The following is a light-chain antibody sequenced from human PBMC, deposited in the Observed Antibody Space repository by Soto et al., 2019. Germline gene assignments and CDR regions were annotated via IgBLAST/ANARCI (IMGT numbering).Light chain of an antibody. CDR1: SSDVGGYNY. V-gene: IGLV2-14*01. J-gene: IGLJ2*01. CDR2: EVS. CDR3: SSYTSSSIVDVV. Sequence: QSVLTQPASVSGSPGQSITISCTGTSSDVGGYNYVSWYQQHPGKAPKLMIYEVSNRPSGVSNRFSGSKSGNTASLTISGLQAEDDADYYCSSYTSSSIVDVVFGGGTKLTVL.